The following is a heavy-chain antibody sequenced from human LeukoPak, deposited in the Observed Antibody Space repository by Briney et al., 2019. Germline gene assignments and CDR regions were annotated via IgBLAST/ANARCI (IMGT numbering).Heavy chain of an antibody. V-gene: IGHV1-2*02. CDR1: GYTFTTCF. CDR2: INPYSGAT. D-gene: IGHD3-16*01. Sequence: ASMKVSCKTSGYTFTTCFIHWVRQAPGQGLEWMGGINPYSGATKYAQKFQGRVTMTRDTSIITAHMELSRLMSDDTAVYYGARNWAEPAATDDAFDISGQGTMVVVSS. J-gene: IGHJ3*02. CDR3: ARNWAEPAATDDAFDI.